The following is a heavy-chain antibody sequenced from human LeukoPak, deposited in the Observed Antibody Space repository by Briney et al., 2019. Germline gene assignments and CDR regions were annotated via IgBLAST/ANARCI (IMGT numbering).Heavy chain of an antibody. Sequence: ASVKVSCKASGYTFTSYYMHWVRQAPGQELGWMGIINPSGGSTSYAQKFQGRVTMTRDTSISTAYMELSRLRSDDTAVYYCAREADCSGGSCYSNWFDPWGQGTLVTVSS. CDR2: INPSGGST. V-gene: IGHV1-46*01. CDR1: GYTFTSYY. CDR3: AREADCSGGSCYSNWFDP. D-gene: IGHD2-15*01. J-gene: IGHJ5*02.